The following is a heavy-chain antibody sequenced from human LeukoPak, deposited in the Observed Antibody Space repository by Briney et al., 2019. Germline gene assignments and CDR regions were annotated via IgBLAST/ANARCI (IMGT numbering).Heavy chain of an antibody. CDR2: IIPILGIA. CDR3: ARAGSGGYDSGREADY. Sequence: GASVRVSCKASGGTFSSYAISWVRQAPGQGLEWMGRIIPILGIANYAQKFQGRVTITADKSTSTAYMELSSLRSEDTAVYYCARAGSGGYDSGREADYWGQGTLVTVSS. CDR1: GGTFSSYA. J-gene: IGHJ4*02. V-gene: IGHV1-69*10. D-gene: IGHD5-12*01.